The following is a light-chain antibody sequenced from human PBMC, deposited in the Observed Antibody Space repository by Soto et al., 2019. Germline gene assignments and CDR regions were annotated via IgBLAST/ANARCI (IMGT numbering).Light chain of an antibody. V-gene: IGLV2-14*01. CDR3: SSHTSNNSPVV. CDR2: EVS. CDR1: SSDVGGYNY. J-gene: IGLJ2*01. Sequence: QSALTQPASVSGSPGQSITISCAGTSSDVGGYNYVSWYQQHPGRAPKLMIYEVSNRPSGVSNRFSGSRSGNRASLTISGVQAEDEADYYCSSHTSNNSPVVFGGGTKLTVL.